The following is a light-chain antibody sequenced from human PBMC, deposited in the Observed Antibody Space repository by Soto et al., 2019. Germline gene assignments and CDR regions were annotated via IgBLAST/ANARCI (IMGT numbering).Light chain of an antibody. CDR1: ESVGSY. CDR3: QQRSNWPLT. V-gene: IGKV3-11*01. Sequence: EIVLTQSPATLSLSPVERATLSCRASESVGSYLAWYQQKPGQAPRLLIYDASNRATGIPARFSGSGSGTDFTLTISSLEPEDFAVYYCQQRSNWPLTFGGGTKVDIK. CDR2: DAS. J-gene: IGKJ4*01.